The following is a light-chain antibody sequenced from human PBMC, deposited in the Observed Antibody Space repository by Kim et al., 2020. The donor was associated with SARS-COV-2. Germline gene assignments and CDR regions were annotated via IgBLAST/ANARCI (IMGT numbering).Light chain of an antibody. CDR3: QQRSNRIT. V-gene: IGKV3-11*01. J-gene: IGKJ5*01. Sequence: SLSPGERADLSCRASQSVSSYLAWYQQKPGQAPRLLIYDASNRATGIPARFSGSGSGTDFTLTISSLEPEDFAVYYCQQRSNRITFGQGTRLEIK. CDR2: DAS. CDR1: QSVSSY.